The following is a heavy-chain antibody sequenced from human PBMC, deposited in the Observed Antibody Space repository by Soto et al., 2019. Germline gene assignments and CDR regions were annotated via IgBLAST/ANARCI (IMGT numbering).Heavy chain of an antibody. V-gene: IGHV1-3*01. J-gene: IGHJ6*02. CDR3: ARVSGKGGYYYYGMDV. CDR2: INAGNGNT. CDR1: GYTFTSYA. Sequence: GASVNVSCKASGYTFTSYAMHWVRQAPGQRLEWMGWINAGNGNTKYSQKFQGRVTTTRDTSASTAYMELSSLRSEDTAVYYCARVSGKGGYYYYGMDVWGQGTTVTVSS. D-gene: IGHD3-16*01.